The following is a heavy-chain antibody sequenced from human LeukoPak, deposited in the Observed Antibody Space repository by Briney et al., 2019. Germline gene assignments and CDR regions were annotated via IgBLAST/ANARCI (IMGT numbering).Heavy chain of an antibody. D-gene: IGHD6-19*01. J-gene: IGHJ4*02. Sequence: SVKVSCKASGGTFSSYAIGWVRQAPGQGLEWMGGIIPIFGTANYAQKFQGRVTITADESTSTAYMELSSLRSEDTAVYYCACFIAVAGSFDYWGQGTLVTVSS. CDR2: IIPIFGTA. CDR1: GGTFSSYA. V-gene: IGHV1-69*13. CDR3: ACFIAVAGSFDY.